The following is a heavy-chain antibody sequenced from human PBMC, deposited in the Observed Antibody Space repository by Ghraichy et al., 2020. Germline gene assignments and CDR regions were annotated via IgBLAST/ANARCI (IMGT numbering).Heavy chain of an antibody. J-gene: IGHJ6*02. D-gene: IGHD5-12*01. CDR2: IKSKTDGGTT. Sequence: GGSLRLSCAASGFTFSNAWMSWVRQAPGKGLEWVGRIKSKTDGGTTDYAAPVKGRFTISRDDSKNTLYLQMNSLKTEDTAVYYCTTDYGSGYARDYYYGMDVWGQGTTVTVSS. CDR1: GFTFSNAW. V-gene: IGHV3-15*01. CDR3: TTDYGSGYARDYYYGMDV.